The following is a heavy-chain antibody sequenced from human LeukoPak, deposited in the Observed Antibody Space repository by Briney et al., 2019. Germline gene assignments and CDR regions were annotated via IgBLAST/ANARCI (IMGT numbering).Heavy chain of an antibody. Sequence: GGSLRLSCAASGFTFSIYAMSWVRQAPGKGLEWVSAISGSGGSTYYADSVKGRFTISRDNSKNTLYLQMNSLRAEDTAVYYCAKEPSLEWLLFPAPVWGQGTLVTVSS. CDR2: ISGSGGST. V-gene: IGHV3-23*01. CDR3: AKEPSLEWLLFPAPV. J-gene: IGHJ4*02. CDR1: GFTFSIYA. D-gene: IGHD3-3*01.